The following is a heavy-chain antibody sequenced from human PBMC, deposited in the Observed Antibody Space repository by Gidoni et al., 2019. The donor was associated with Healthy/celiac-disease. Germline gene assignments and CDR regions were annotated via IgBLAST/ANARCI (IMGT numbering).Heavy chain of an antibody. D-gene: IGHD3-3*01. J-gene: IGHJ5*02. CDR2: INPNSGGT. V-gene: IGHV1-2*02. CDR3: AISIFGVVSWFDP. Sequence: QVPLVHSGAELQKPGASVTVSFKASGYTFTGSYLHWVRQAPGPGLEWMGWINPNSGGTNYAQKLQGRVTMTRDTSISTAYMEMSRLRSDDTAVYYCAISIFGVVSWFDPWGQGTLVTVSS. CDR1: GYTFTGSY.